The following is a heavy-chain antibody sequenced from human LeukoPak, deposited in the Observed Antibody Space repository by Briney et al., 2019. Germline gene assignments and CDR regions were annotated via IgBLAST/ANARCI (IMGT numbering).Heavy chain of an antibody. J-gene: IGHJ4*02. Sequence: GGSLRLSCAASGFTVSSNYMSWVRQAPGKGLEWVSAISGSGATTDYADSVKGRFTISRDNSKNTLYLQMNSLSAEDTAVYYCAKDVHKAVRGDFDYWGQGTLVTVSS. D-gene: IGHD2-21*01. CDR1: GFTVSSNY. V-gene: IGHV3-23*01. CDR3: AKDVHKAVRGDFDY. CDR2: ISGSGATT.